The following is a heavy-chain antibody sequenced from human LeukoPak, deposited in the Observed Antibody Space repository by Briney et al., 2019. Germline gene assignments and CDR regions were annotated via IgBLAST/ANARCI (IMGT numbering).Heavy chain of an antibody. CDR1: GGTFSSYA. Sequence: ASVKVSRKASGGTFSSYAISWVRQAPGQGLEWMGWINPYNGYRNYAQKLQGRVTTTTDTSTSTAYMELRSLSSDDTAVYYCARSGMVLRYFGWSLDDWGQGTLVTVSS. CDR3: ARSGMVLRYFGWSLDD. CDR2: INPYNGYR. V-gene: IGHV1-18*01. J-gene: IGHJ4*02. D-gene: IGHD3-9*01.